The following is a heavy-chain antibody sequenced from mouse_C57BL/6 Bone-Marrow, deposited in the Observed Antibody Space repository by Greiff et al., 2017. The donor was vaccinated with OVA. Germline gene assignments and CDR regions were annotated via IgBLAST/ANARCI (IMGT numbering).Heavy chain of an antibody. CDR2: IDPSDSYT. D-gene: IGHD2-1*01. V-gene: IGHV1-69*01. CDR1: GYTFTSYW. J-gene: IGHJ3*01. Sequence: QVQLQQPGAELVMPGASVKLSCKASGYTFTSYWMHWVKQRPGQGLEWIGEIDPSDSYTNYNQKFKGKSTLTVDKSSSTAYMQLSSLTSEDSAVYYCAREGGTYGNYRFAYWGQGTLFTVSA. CDR3: AREGGTYGNYRFAY.